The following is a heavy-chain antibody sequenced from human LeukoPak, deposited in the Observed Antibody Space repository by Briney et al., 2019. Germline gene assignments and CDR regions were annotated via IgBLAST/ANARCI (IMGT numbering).Heavy chain of an antibody. D-gene: IGHD2-15*01. CDR1: GIAFSSYW. CDR2: IKPDGSEK. CDR3: ARPSCSGGTCFDS. J-gene: IGHJ4*02. Sequence: GGSLRLSCEASGIAFSSYWMSWVHQTPGKGLEWVANIKPDGSEKYYVDSVKGRFTMSRDDAKNSLYLQMNSLRVEDTAVYYCARPSCSGGTCFDSWGQGTLVTVSS. V-gene: IGHV3-7*05.